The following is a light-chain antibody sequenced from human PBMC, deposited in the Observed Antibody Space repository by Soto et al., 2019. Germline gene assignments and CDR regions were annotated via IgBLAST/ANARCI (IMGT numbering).Light chain of an antibody. CDR1: QSVSSSY. J-gene: IGKJ1*01. Sequence: ETVLTQSPGTLSLSPGERATLSCRASQSVSSSYLAWYQQKPGQAPRLLIYDASSRATGIPDRFSGSGSGTDFILTISRLEPEDFAVYYCQQYVRSPPSWTFGQGTKVEIK. V-gene: IGKV3-20*01. CDR2: DAS. CDR3: QQYVRSPPSWT.